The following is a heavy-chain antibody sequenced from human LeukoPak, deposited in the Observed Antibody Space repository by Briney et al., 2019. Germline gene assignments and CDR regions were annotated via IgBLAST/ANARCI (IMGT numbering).Heavy chain of an antibody. CDR2: VHLDGRI. Sequence: PGGSLRLSCAASGFTVSSNYMSCVRQPPGKGLEWIGEVHLDGRINYNPSLESLLTMSVDVSENQVSLKLTSVTAADTAVYYCAREGGFYRPLDYSGQGTLVTVSS. J-gene: IGHJ4*02. D-gene: IGHD3-3*01. CDR3: AREGGFYRPLDY. V-gene: IGHV4-4*02. CDR1: GFTVSSNY.